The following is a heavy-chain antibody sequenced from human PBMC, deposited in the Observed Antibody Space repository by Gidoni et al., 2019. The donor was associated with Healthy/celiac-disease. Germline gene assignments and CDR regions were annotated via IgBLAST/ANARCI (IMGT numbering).Heavy chain of an antibody. CDR2: ITSKTDGVTT. CDR3: TTAPPYDVWSGYWGGRGSY. V-gene: IGHV3-15*01. Sequence: EVQLVESGGGLVKHGGSLRLSCAASGFTFSNAWMSWVRQAPGKGLGWLRRITSKTDGVTTDYAAPVKGRFTISRDDSKNTLYLQMNSLKTEDTAVYYCTTAPPYDVWSGYWGGRGSYWGQGTLVTVSS. D-gene: IGHD3-3*01. CDR1: GFTFSNAW. J-gene: IGHJ4*02.